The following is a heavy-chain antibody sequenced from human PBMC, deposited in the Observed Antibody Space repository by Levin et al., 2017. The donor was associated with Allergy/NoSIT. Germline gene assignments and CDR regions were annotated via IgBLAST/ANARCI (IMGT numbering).Heavy chain of an antibody. CDR1: GFTFGNYW. Sequence: ASVKVSCAASGFTFGNYWMSWLRQASGKGPEWVANIKNDGSEKNYVDSVKGRFTISRDNAKNSLFLQMNSLRAEDTAVYYCARAGAYSSGRYYFDFWGQGALVTVSS. J-gene: IGHJ4*02. CDR2: IKNDGSEK. CDR3: ARAGAYSSGRYYFDF. D-gene: IGHD6-25*01. V-gene: IGHV3-7*01.